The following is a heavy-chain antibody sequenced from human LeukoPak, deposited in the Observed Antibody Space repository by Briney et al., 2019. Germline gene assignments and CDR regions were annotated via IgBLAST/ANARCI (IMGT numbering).Heavy chain of an antibody. V-gene: IGHV1-18*04. D-gene: IGHD6-13*01. J-gene: IGHJ4*02. Sequence: ASVKVSCKASGYTFNSHGISWVRQAPGQGLEWMGWISAYNGDTNYAQKFQGRVTLTTGRTTSTAYLELRSLRSDDTAVYYCARASLNVYSSSWYALWGQGTLVTVSS. CDR2: ISAYNGDT. CDR3: ARASLNVYSSSWYAL. CDR1: GYTFNSHG.